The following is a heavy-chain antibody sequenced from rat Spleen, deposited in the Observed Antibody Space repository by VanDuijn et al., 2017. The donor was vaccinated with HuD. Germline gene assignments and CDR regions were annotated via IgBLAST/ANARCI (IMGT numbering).Heavy chain of an antibody. D-gene: IGHD1-4*01. CDR3: TRDRNYTGILFDY. Sequence: EVQLVESGGGLVQPGRSLKLSCVASGFTFNNYWMTWIRQAPGKGLEWVASITNTGGSTYYPDSVKGRFTISRDNAKSTIYQQKNSLRCEDTATYYCTRDRNYTGILFDYWGQGVMVTVSS. CDR2: ITNTGGST. J-gene: IGHJ2*01. V-gene: IGHV5-31*01. CDR1: GFTFNNYW.